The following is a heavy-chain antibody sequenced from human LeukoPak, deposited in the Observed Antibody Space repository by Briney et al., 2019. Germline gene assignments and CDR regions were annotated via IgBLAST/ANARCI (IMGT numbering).Heavy chain of an antibody. V-gene: IGHV3-9*03. D-gene: IGHD3-10*01. Sequence: CNSRSIRYPASVKGRFTIAREKGKKSMYMKMNSLRAEDMALYYCAKGGSGSYWSNYFDYWGQGTLVTVSS. J-gene: IGHJ4*02. CDR3: AKGGSGSYWSNYFDY. CDR2: CNSRSI.